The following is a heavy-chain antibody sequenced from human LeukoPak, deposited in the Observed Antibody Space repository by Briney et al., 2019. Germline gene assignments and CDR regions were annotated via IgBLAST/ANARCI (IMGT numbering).Heavy chain of an antibody. CDR3: ARRPEKGRFDP. J-gene: IGHJ5*02. Sequence: SETLSLTCTVSGGSISSTSSYWGWIRQPPGKGLEWIASIHYSGNTDYNPSLKSRVTLSVDTSKNQFSLKLSSVTAADTTIYYCARRPEKGRFDPWGQGTPVTVSS. D-gene: IGHD1-14*01. V-gene: IGHV4-39*01. CDR1: GGSISSTSSY. CDR2: IHYSGNT.